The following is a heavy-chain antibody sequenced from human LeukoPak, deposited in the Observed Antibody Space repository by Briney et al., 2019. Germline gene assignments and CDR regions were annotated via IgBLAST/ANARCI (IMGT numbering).Heavy chain of an antibody. CDR3: ARGRVQGDFWSGYYRAYFDY. CDR2: INPSGGST. CDR1: GYTFTSYY. J-gene: IGHJ4*02. Sequence: ASVKVSCKASGYTFTSYYMHWVRQAPGQGLEWMGIINPSGGSTSYAQEFQGRVTMTRDTSTSTVYMELSSLRSEDTAVYYCARGRVQGDFWSGYYRAYFDYWGQGTLVTVSS. D-gene: IGHD3-3*01. V-gene: IGHV1-46*01.